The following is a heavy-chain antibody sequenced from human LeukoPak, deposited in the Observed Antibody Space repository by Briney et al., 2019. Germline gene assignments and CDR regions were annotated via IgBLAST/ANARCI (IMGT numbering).Heavy chain of an antibody. J-gene: IGHJ3*02. CDR1: GFTFSRNA. CDR3: AKVLGVANWADAFAI. D-gene: IGHD7-27*01. Sequence: PGGSLRLSCAASGFTFSRNAMSWVRQAPGKGLEWVSAISGSGGKTYFADSVKGRFTNSRDNSTNTLYLQMSSLRAEDTAVYHCAKVLGVANWADAFAIWGQGTMVTVSS. V-gene: IGHV3-23*01. CDR2: ISGSGGKT.